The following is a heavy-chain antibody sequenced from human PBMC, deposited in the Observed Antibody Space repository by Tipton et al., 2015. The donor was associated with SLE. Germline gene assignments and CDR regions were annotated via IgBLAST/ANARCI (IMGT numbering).Heavy chain of an antibody. CDR1: GFTFRTYA. Sequence: SLRLSCAASGFTFRTYAMNWVRQAPGKGLEWVSSISSSGYIYYADSMKGRFTVSRDNTRNSLYLQMNSLRAEDTAVYYCASGASAWSSDYWGQGTLVTVSS. CDR3: ASGASAWSSDY. V-gene: IGHV3-21*06. D-gene: IGHD6-19*01. CDR2: ISSSGYI. J-gene: IGHJ4*02.